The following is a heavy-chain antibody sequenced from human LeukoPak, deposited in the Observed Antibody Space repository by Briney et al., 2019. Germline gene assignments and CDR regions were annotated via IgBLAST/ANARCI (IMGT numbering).Heavy chain of an antibody. CDR1: GFSFSSYA. CDR3: VKARGYSGYDYFDY. Sequence: GQSLRLSCAASGFSFSSYALHWVRQAPGKGLEWVAAVSFDAKSQYYADSVQGRLTVSRDNSNNTVFLHMTGLRSDDTAVYYCVKARGYSGYDYFDYWGQGALVTVSS. CDR2: VSFDAKSQ. J-gene: IGHJ4*02. V-gene: IGHV3-30*18. D-gene: IGHD5-12*01.